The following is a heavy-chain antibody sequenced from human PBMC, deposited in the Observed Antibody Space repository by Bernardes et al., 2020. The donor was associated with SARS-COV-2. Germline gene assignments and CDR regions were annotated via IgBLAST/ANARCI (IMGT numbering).Heavy chain of an antibody. CDR3: ARQDLDLDY. J-gene: IGHJ4*02. Sequence: SETLSLTCTVSGGSISSSSYYWGWIRQPPGKGLEWIGSIYYSGSTYYNPSLKSRVTISVDTSKNQFSLKLSSVTAADTAVYYCARQDLDLDYWGQGTLVTVSS. CDR2: IYYSGST. CDR1: GGSISSSSYY. V-gene: IGHV4-39*01.